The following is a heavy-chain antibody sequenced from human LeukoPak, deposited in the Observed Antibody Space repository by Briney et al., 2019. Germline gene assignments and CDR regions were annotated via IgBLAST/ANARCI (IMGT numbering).Heavy chain of an antibody. J-gene: IGHJ4*02. V-gene: IGHV3-15*01. D-gene: IGHD2-2*01. CDR3: ATGPEPAAMVFDF. CDR2: LKSQTDGGTT. Sequence: GGSLRLSCVASGFTFSNTWMSWVRQAPGKGLEWVGRLKSQTDGGTTDYAAPVGGRFTISRDDSKNTLYLQMDSLKTDDTAVYYCATGPEPAAMVFDFWGQGTLVTVSS. CDR1: GFTFSNTW.